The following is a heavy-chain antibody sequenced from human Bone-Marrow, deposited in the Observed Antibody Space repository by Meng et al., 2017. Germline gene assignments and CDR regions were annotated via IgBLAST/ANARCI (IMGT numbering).Heavy chain of an antibody. D-gene: IGHD3-10*01. CDR2: INHSGST. V-gene: IGHV4-34*01. J-gene: IGHJ3*02. Sequence: SETLSLTCAVYGGSFSGYYWSWIRQPPGKGLEWIGEINHSGSTNYNPSLKSRVTISVDTSKNQFSLKLSSVTAADTAVYYRAKDGLLLWFGELGQWAFDIWGQGTMVTVSS. CDR1: GGSFSGYY. CDR3: AKDGLLLWFGELGQWAFDI.